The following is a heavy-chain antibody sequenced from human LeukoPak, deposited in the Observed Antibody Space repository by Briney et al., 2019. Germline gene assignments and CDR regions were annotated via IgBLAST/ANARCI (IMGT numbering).Heavy chain of an antibody. Sequence: SGTLSLTCAVSGGSIRSSNWWSWVRQPPGKGLEWIGEIYHSGGTTNYNPSLKSRVIISVDKSKNQFSLQLSSVTAADTALYYCARPTGRGGYPTDPFDIWGQGTMVTVSS. CDR1: GGSIRSSNW. CDR2: IYHSGGTT. CDR3: ARPTGRGGYPTDPFDI. D-gene: IGHD6-25*01. J-gene: IGHJ3*02. V-gene: IGHV4-4*02.